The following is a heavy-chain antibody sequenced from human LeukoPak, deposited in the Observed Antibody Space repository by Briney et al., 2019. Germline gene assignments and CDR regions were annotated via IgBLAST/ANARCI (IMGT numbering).Heavy chain of an antibody. J-gene: IGHJ5*02. V-gene: IGHV1-46*01. CDR2: INPSGGST. CDR3: AVTYYYDSSGYSGFGA. Sequence: EASVKVSCKASGYTFTSYYMHWVRQAPGQGLEWMGIINPSGGSTSYARKFQGRVTMTRDTPTSTVYMELSSLRSEDTAVYYCAVTYYYDSSGYSGFGAWGQGTLVTVSS. CDR1: GYTFTSYY. D-gene: IGHD3-22*01.